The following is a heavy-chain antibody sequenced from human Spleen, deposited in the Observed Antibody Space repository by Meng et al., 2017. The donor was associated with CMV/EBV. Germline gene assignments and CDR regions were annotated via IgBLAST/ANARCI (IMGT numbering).Heavy chain of an antibody. V-gene: IGHV3-23*01. D-gene: IGHD3-16*01. CDR2: ISSSGGSI. J-gene: IGHJ6*02. Sequence: GESLKISCAGSRFDFSSYGMIWVRQAPGKGLEWVSGISSSGGSIKYVDSVRGRFTVSRGDSDNTLYLHMNSLRADDTAVYYCAKDEFFYDSPVYGMDVWGQGTTVTVSS. CDR3: AKDEFFYDSPVYGMDV. CDR1: RFDFSSYG.